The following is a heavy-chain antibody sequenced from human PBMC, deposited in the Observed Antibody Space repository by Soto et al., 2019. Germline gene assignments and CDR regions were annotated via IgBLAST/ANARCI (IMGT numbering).Heavy chain of an antibody. CDR2: IYYSGST. CDR3: ARAGDGSSWYRTPDHFHY. Sequence: PSETLSLSCTVSGGSISSGDYYWSWIRQPPGKGLEWIGYIYYSGSTYYNPSLKSRVTISVDTSKNQFSLKLSSVTAADTAVYYCARAGDGSSWYRTPDHFHYWGQGTLVTVSS. J-gene: IGHJ4*02. V-gene: IGHV4-30-4*01. CDR1: GGSISSGDYY. D-gene: IGHD6-13*01.